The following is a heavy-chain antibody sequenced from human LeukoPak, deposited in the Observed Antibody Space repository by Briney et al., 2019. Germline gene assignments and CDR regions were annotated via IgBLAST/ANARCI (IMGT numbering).Heavy chain of an antibody. Sequence: SETLSLTCTASGFSISSYYWSWIRQPPGKGLEWIGYIYYSGSTNYNPSLKSRVTISVDTSKNQFSLKLSSVTAADTAVYYCAREAAATSLWGRGTLVTVSS. J-gene: IGHJ2*01. CDR3: AREAAATSL. V-gene: IGHV4-59*01. CDR2: IYYSGST. CDR1: GFSISSYY. D-gene: IGHD6-25*01.